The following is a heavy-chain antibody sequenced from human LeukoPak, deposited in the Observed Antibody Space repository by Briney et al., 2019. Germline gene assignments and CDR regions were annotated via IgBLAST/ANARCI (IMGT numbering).Heavy chain of an antibody. CDR2: IYHSGST. J-gene: IGHJ4*02. CDR1: GGSFSGYY. Sequence: SETLSLTCAVYGGSFSGYYWSWIRQPPGKGLEWIGEIYHSGSTNYNPSLKSRVTISVGKSKNQFSLKLSSVTAADTAVYYCASPPSYSYGYYYWGQGTLVTVSS. V-gene: IGHV4-34*01. CDR3: ASPPSYSYGYYY. D-gene: IGHD5-18*01.